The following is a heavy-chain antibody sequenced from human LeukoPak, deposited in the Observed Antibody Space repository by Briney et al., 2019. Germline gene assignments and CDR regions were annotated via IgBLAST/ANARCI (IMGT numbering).Heavy chain of an antibody. Sequence: PGGSLRLSCGASGFSFSGYGMHSVRQAPGKGPERVAMIWSDGTNKSYADSVKGRFTISRDNSKNTLYLKLNSLRRDYTALYYCARLSTVDFWSPFDYWGEGTLVTVSS. CDR2: IWSDGTNK. J-gene: IGHJ4*02. V-gene: IGHV3-33*01. D-gene: IGHD3-3*01. CDR3: ARLSTVDFWSPFDY. CDR1: GFSFSGYG.